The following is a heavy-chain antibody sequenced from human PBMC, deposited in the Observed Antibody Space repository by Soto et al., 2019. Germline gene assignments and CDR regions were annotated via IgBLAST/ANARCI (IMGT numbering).Heavy chain of an antibody. CDR3: ARDLIAAFDS. CDR1: GFTFSSYG. Sequence: QVQLVESGGGVVQPGRSLRLSCTASGFTFSSYGMHWVRQAPGKGLEWVAVIWSDGSNKYYADSVKGRFTIARDNSNNTVYLHMNSIRGEETAEYYFARDLIAAFDSWGQGTLVTVSS. CDR2: IWSDGSNK. V-gene: IGHV3-33*01. J-gene: IGHJ5*01. D-gene: IGHD6-13*01.